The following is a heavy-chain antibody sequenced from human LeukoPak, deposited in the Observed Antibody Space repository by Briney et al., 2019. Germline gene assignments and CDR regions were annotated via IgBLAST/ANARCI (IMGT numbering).Heavy chain of an antibody. CDR3: AREKEVGYGETNGY. V-gene: IGHV3-23*01. D-gene: IGHD5-18*01. Sequence: GGSLRLSCAASGFTFNMYAMSWVRRTPGKGLEWVSVINESGDTPYYADSVKGRFTTSRDNSKNTLSLQMNSLRADDTAVYYCAREKEVGYGETNGYWGQGTLVTVSS. CDR1: GFTFNMYA. J-gene: IGHJ4*02. CDR2: INESGDTP.